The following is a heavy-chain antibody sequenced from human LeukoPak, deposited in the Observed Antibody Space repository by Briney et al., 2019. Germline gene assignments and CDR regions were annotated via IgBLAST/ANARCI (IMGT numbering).Heavy chain of an antibody. Sequence: MKGRFTISRDDSKSIAYLQMNSLKTEGTAVYYCTSSFGQLSFFDYWGQGTLVTVSS. J-gene: IGHJ4*02. D-gene: IGHD3-10*01. CDR3: TSSFGQLSFFDY. V-gene: IGHV3-49*02.